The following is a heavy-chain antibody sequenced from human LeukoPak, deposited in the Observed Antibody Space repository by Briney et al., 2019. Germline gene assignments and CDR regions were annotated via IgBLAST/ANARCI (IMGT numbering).Heavy chain of an antibody. Sequence: GASVKVSCKASGYTFTGYYMHWVRQAPGQGLEWMGWINPNSGGTNYAQKFQGRVTMTRGTSISTAYMELRRLRSDDTAVYYCAKVPPYSSPYNWFDPWGQGTLVTVSS. CDR1: GYTFTGYY. CDR2: INPNSGGT. V-gene: IGHV1-2*02. CDR3: AKVPPYSSPYNWFDP. D-gene: IGHD6-13*01. J-gene: IGHJ5*02.